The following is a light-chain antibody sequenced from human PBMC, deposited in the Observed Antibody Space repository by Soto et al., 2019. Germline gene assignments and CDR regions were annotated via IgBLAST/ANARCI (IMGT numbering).Light chain of an antibody. CDR2: GAS. Sequence: EIVLTQSPGTLSLSPGERGSLSCRASQSVTSNYLAWYQQKLGQSPRLLIYGASRRATGIPHRFSGSGSGTVFTLTISGLETEDVAVYYCQHYVGSPPYTFGQGTKLEIK. J-gene: IGKJ2*01. CDR1: QSVTSNY. CDR3: QHYVGSPPYT. V-gene: IGKV3-20*01.